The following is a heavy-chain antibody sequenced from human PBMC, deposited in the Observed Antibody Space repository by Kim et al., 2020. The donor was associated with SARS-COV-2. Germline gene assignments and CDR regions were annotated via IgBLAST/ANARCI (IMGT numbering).Heavy chain of an antibody. Sequence: SETLSLTCSVSGGSINNYYWSWIRQPPGKGLEWIGYIYYSGNTNYNPSLKSRVTISVDTSKKQFSLNLNSVTAADTAVYYCARDSSNWDQWYFDYWGQGTLGTASS. V-gene: IGHV4-59*01. D-gene: IGHD6-13*01. CDR2: IYYSGNT. J-gene: IGHJ4*02. CDR1: GGSINNYY. CDR3: ARDSSNWDQWYFDY.